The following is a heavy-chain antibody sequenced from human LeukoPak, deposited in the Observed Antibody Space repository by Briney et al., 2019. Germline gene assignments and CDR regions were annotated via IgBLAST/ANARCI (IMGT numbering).Heavy chain of an antibody. Sequence: GGSLRLSCAASGFTFSSFWMGWVRQAPAKGLELVANIKQDGSEKYYVDSVQGRFTISRDNAKNSLYLQMNSLRVEDTAVYYCARRIVGPSSGGDYWGQGAPVTVSS. V-gene: IGHV3-7*01. D-gene: IGHD1-26*01. CDR2: IKQDGSEK. J-gene: IGHJ4*02. CDR3: ARRIVGPSSGGDY. CDR1: GFTFSSFW.